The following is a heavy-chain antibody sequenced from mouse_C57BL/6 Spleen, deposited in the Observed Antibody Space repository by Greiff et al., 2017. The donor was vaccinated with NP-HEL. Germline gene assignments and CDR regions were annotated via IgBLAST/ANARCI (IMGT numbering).Heavy chain of an antibody. CDR3: ARQYYGSSSWFAY. CDR1: GFTFSDYG. V-gene: IGHV5-17*01. Sequence: EVHLVESGGGLVKPGGSLKLSCAASGFTFSDYGMHWVRQAPEKGLEWVAYISSGSSTIYYADTVKGRFTLSRDNAKNTLFLQMTSLRSEDTAMYYCARQYYGSSSWFAYWGQGTLVTVSA. CDR2: ISSGSSTI. J-gene: IGHJ3*01. D-gene: IGHD1-1*01.